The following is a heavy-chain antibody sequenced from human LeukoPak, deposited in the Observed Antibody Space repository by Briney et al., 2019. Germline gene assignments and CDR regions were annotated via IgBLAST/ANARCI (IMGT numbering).Heavy chain of an antibody. J-gene: IGHJ4*02. CDR2: IYISGST. V-gene: IGHV4-4*07. Sequence: SETLSLTCAVYGGSFSSYYWSWIRQPAGKGLEWIGRIYISGSTNYNPSLKSRVTMSVDTSKNQFSLKLSSVTAADTAVYYCARDRGTWNDDGFDYWGQGTLVTVSS. CDR3: ARDRGTWNDDGFDY. D-gene: IGHD1-1*01. CDR1: GGSFSSYY.